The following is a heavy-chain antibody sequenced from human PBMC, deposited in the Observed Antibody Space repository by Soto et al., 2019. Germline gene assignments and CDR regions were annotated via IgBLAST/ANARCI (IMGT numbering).Heavy chain of an antibody. CDR3: ARSTVTKIVNWFDP. J-gene: IGHJ5*02. V-gene: IGHV4-30-2*01. Sequence: QLQLQESGSGLVKPSQTLSLTCAVSGGSINSGGYSWSWIRQPPGKGLEWIGYIYHSGSTYYNPSLKSRVTISVDRSKNQFSLKLSSVTAADTAVYYCARSTVTKIVNWFDPWGQGTLVTVSS. CDR1: GGSINSGGYS. CDR2: IYHSGST. D-gene: IGHD4-17*01.